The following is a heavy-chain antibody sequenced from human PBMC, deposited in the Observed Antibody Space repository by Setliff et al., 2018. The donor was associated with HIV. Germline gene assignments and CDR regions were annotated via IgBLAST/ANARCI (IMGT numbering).Heavy chain of an antibody. CDR3: ARQAHPRGYYGSAGLFDY. CDR2: IYVGGSST. CDR1: GFTFSNYA. V-gene: IGHV3-23*03. Sequence: GGSLRLSCAASGFTFSNYAMSWVRQAPGKGLEWVSVIYVGGSSTVYADSVKGRFTISRDDSKKTQYLQLNSLRAEDTAVYYCARQAHPRGYYGSAGLFDYWGQGTPVTVSS. J-gene: IGHJ4*02. D-gene: IGHD3-22*01.